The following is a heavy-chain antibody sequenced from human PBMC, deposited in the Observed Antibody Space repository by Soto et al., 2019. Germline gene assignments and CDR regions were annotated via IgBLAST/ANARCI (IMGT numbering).Heavy chain of an antibody. CDR3: ARTGYGSGSYYNRYWYFDL. CDR2: INHSGST. CDR1: GGSFSGYY. D-gene: IGHD3-10*01. Sequence: PSETLSLTCAVYGGSFSGYYWSWIRQPPGKGLEWIGEINHSGSTNYNPSLKSRVTISVDTSKNQFSLKLSSVTAADTAVYYCARTGYGSGSYYNRYWYFDLWGRGTLVTVSS. J-gene: IGHJ2*01. V-gene: IGHV4-34*01.